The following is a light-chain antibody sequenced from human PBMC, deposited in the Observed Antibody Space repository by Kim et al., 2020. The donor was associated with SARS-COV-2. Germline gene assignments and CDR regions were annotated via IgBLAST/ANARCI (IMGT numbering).Light chain of an antibody. Sequence: DTEVTQSPSTLSLSLGERATISCRTSQSISTSLAWYQHKAGQAPRLLIYDASNWAVGIPARFSGGGSGTEFTLTISSLEPDDFAVYYCQKHNSWPFTFGGGTKVDIK. CDR2: DAS. V-gene: IGKV3-11*01. J-gene: IGKJ4*01. CDR3: QKHNSWPFT. CDR1: QSISTS.